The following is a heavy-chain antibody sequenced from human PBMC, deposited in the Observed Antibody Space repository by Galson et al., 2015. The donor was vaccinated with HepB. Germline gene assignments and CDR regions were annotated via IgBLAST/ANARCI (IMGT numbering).Heavy chain of an antibody. Sequence: SLRLSCAASGFTFSSYAMSWVRQAPGKGLDWVSLISGSGDRAYYADSVKGRFIISRDNSKNTLYLQMNSLRAEDTAVYYCAKDYYDSRGYTFDYWGQGTLVTVSS. CDR1: GFTFSSYA. V-gene: IGHV3-23*01. CDR3: AKDYYDSRGYTFDY. D-gene: IGHD3-22*01. J-gene: IGHJ4*02. CDR2: ISGSGDRA.